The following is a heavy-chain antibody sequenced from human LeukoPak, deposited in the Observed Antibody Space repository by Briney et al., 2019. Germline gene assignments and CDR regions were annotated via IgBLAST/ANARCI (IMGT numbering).Heavy chain of an antibody. Sequence: ASVKVSCKASGYTFTGYYMHWVRQAPGQGLEWMGWINPNSGGTNYAQKFQGRVTMTRDTSISTAYMELSRLRSDDTAVYYCARDKNYYYDSSGSDYYYYYMDVWGKGTTVTISS. CDR1: GYTFTGYY. V-gene: IGHV1-2*02. CDR3: ARDKNYYYDSSGSDYYYYYMDV. CDR2: INPNSGGT. J-gene: IGHJ6*03. D-gene: IGHD3-22*01.